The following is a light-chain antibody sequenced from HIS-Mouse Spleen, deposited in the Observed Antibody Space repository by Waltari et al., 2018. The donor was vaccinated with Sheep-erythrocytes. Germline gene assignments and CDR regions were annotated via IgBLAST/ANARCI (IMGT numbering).Light chain of an antibody. Sequence: SYELTQPPSVSVFPGQTASIPCSGDKLGDKYACWYQQKPGQSPVLIIYQDNKRPSGIPERFSGSNSGNTATLTISGTQAMDEADYYCQAWDSSLYVFGTGTKVTVL. V-gene: IGLV3-1*01. J-gene: IGLJ1*01. CDR2: QDN. CDR1: KLGDKY. CDR3: QAWDSSLYV.